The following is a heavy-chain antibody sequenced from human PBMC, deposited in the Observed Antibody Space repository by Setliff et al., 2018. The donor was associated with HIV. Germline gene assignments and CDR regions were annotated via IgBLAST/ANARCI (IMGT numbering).Heavy chain of an antibody. CDR1: GGSINDERYY. CDR3: ARWPPHRSSDYDQEYYFDY. V-gene: IGHV4-61*01. J-gene: IGHJ4*02. D-gene: IGHD3-22*01. Sequence: SETLSLTCSVSGGSINDERYYWSWIRQPPGKGLEWIGYVHHSGSTKYNASLRSRVTISVDTSKNQCSLKLSSVTAADTAVYYCARWPPHRSSDYDQEYYFDYWGQGTLVTVSS. CDR2: VHHSGST.